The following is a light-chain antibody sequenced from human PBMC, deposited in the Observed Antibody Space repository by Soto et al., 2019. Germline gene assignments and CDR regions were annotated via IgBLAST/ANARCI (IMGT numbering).Light chain of an antibody. CDR1: QDIGNS. CDR2: DAS. V-gene: IGKV1-33*01. Sequence: DMEMTQSPSSLSVSVGDRVTITCQASQDIGNSLNWYQQRPGEAPKILLHDASNLEAGVPSRFSGSGSGTDFTFTIRSLQPEDIATYVCLQYATVPITFGQGTRLEIK. J-gene: IGKJ5*01. CDR3: LQYATVPIT.